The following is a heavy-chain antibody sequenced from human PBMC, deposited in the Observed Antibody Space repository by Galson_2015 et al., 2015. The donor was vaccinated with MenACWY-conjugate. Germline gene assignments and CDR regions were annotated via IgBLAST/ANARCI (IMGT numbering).Heavy chain of an antibody. J-gene: IGHJ4*02. D-gene: IGHD3-9*01. CDR3: ARGSNYDILTGYYSPYYFDY. CDR1: GYTFTSYA. V-gene: IGHV7-4-1*02. Sequence: SVKVSCKASGYTFTSYAMNWVRQAPGQGLEWMGWINTNTGNPTYAPGLTGRFVLPLDTSVSTAYLQISSLKAEDTAVYYCARGSNYDILTGYYSPYYFDYWGQGTLVTVSS. CDR2: INTNTGNP.